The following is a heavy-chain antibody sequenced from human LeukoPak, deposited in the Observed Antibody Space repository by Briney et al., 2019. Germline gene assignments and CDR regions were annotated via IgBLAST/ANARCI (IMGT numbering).Heavy chain of an antibody. D-gene: IGHD6-6*01. CDR3: ARALYSSSSGLYYYYYVMDV. V-gene: IGHV1-2*02. Sequence: ASVKVSCKASGYTFTSYYMHWVRQAPGQGLEWMGWINPNSGGTNYAQKFQGRVTMTRDTSISTAYMELSRLRSDDTAVYYCARALYSSSSGLYYYYYVMDVWGQGTTVTVSS. CDR2: INPNSGGT. CDR1: GYTFTSYY. J-gene: IGHJ6*02.